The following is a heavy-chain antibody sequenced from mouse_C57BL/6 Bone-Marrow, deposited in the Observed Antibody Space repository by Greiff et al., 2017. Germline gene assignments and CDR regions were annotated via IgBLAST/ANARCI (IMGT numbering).Heavy chain of an antibody. D-gene: IGHD2-5*01. CDR2: IYPGSGST. Sequence: VQLQQPGAELVKPGASVKMSCKASGYTFTSYWITWVKQRPGQGLEWIGDIYPGSGSTNYNEKFKSKATLTGDTSSSTAYMQLSSLTSEDSAVDYCARPYYSNYWYVDVWGTGTTVTVSS. V-gene: IGHV1-55*01. J-gene: IGHJ1*03. CDR3: ARPYYSNYWYVDV. CDR1: GYTFTSYW.